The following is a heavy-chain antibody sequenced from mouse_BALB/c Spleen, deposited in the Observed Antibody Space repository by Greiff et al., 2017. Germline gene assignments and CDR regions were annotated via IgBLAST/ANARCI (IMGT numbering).Heavy chain of an antibody. J-gene: IGHJ1*01. CDR1: GFTFSSYG. CDR2: ISSGGSYT. Sequence: EVQLVESGGDLVKPGGSLKLSCAASGFTFSSYGMSWVRQTPDKRLEWVATISSGGSYTYYPDSVKGRFTISRDNAKNTLYLQMSSLKSEDTAMYYCARHEGRGYFDVWGAGTTVTVSS. D-gene: IGHD1-1*01. CDR3: ARHEGRGYFDV. V-gene: IGHV5-6*01.